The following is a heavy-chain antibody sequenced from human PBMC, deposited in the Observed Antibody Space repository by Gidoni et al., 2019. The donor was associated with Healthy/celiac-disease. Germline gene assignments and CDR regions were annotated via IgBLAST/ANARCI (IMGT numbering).Heavy chain of an antibody. V-gene: IGHV3-30-3*01. CDR3: ARDLDYGGNSGDY. CDR2: ISYDGSNK. D-gene: IGHD4-17*01. CDR1: GFPFSSYA. J-gene: IGHJ4*02. Sequence: QVQLVESGGGVVQPGRSLRLSCAASGFPFSSYAMHWVRQAPGKGLEGVAVISYDGSNKYYADSVKGRFTISRDNSKNTLYLQMNSLRAEDTAVYYCARDLDYGGNSGDYWGQGTLVTVSS.